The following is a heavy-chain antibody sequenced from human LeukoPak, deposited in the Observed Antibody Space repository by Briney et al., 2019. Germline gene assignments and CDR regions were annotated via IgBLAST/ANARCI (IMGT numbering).Heavy chain of an antibody. D-gene: IGHD3-10*01. CDR3: ARDRGSMVRGTSYYYYGMVV. Sequence: ASVKVSCKASGYTFTSYGISWVRQAPGQGLEWMGWISAYNGNTNYAQKLQGRVTMTTDTSTSTAYMERRSLRSDDTAGYYCARDRGSMVRGTSYYYYGMVVWGQGTTVTVSS. CDR1: GYTFTSYG. V-gene: IGHV1-18*01. J-gene: IGHJ6*02. CDR2: ISAYNGNT.